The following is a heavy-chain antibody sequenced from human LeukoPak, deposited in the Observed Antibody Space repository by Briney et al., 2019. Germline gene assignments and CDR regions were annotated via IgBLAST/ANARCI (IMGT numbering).Heavy chain of an antibody. CDR1: GFTFSSYA. D-gene: IGHD5-18*01. CDR3: AKDLQKYSYGPYYFDY. V-gene: IGHV3-23*01. CDR2: ISGSGGST. J-gene: IGHJ4*02. Sequence: GGSLRLSCAASGFTFSSYAMSWVRQAPGKGLEWVSAISGSGGSTYYADSVKGRFTISGDNSKNTLYLQMNSLRAEDAAVYYCAKDLQKYSYGPYYFDYWGQGTLVTVSS.